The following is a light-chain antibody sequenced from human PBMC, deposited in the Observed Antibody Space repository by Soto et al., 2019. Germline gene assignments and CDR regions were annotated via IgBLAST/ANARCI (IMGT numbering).Light chain of an antibody. CDR3: CSFAGSFTSYV. J-gene: IGLJ1*01. V-gene: IGLV2-11*01. Sequence: QSALTQPRSVSGSPGQSVTISCTGTTNYVSGFQQHPGKAPKLIIYDVNKRPSGVPGRFSGSKSGNTASLTISGLQAEDAADYYCCSFAGSFTSYVFGTGTKLTVL. CDR1: TNY. CDR2: DVN.